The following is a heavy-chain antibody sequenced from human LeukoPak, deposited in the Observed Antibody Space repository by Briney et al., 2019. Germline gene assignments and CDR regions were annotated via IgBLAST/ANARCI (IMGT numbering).Heavy chain of an antibody. CDR3: AREALQQPHY. CDR1: GYSISSGYY. V-gene: IGHV4-38-2*02. D-gene: IGHD1/OR15-1a*01. CDR2: IYHSGST. Sequence: SETLSLTCTVSGYSISSGYYWGWIRQPPGKGLEWIGSIYHSGSTYYNPSLKSRVTISVDTSKNQSSLKVSSVTAADTAVYYCAREALQQPHYWGQGTLVTVSS. J-gene: IGHJ4*02.